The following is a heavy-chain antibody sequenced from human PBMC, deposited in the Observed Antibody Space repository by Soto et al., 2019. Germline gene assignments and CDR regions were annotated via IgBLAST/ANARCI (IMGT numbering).Heavy chain of an antibody. CDR2: IIPIFGPA. CDR3: ATGSFTSTGGRIGYHYNAMDV. J-gene: IGHJ6*02. Sequence: SVKVSCKTSGGTFSSHSINWVRQAPGQGLEWMGGIIPIFGPANFAKKFQGRVTITADESTTTAYMELSSLTSEDTAVYYCATGSFTSTGGRIGYHYNAMDVWGQGTTVTVSS. D-gene: IGHD1-1*01. V-gene: IGHV1-69*13. CDR1: GGTFSSHS.